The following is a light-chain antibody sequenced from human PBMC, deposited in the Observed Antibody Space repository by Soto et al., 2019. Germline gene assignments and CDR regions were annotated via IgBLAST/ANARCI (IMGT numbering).Light chain of an antibody. J-gene: IGKJ3*01. CDR1: QSVSSY. Sequence: EIVLTQSPATLSLSPGERATLSCRASQSVSSYLAWYQHKPGQAPRLLIYDASSRATGIPARFSGSGSGTDVTLTISSLEPEDFAVYYCQQRSNWPPVFTFGPGTKVDIK. V-gene: IGKV3-11*01. CDR2: DAS. CDR3: QQRSNWPPVFT.